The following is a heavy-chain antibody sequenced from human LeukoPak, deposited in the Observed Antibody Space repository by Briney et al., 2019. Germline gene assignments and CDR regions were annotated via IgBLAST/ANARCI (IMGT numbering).Heavy chain of an antibody. D-gene: IGHD3-10*01. CDR1: GGTFSSYA. CDR2: IIPIFGTA. V-gene: IGHV1-69*01. Sequence: AASVRVSCKASGGTFSSYAISWVRQAPGQGLEWMGGIIPIFGTANYAQKFQGRVTITADESTSTDYMELSSLRSEDTAVYYCARMPFMVRGVIELDYWGQGTLVTVSS. J-gene: IGHJ4*02. CDR3: ARMPFMVRGVIELDY.